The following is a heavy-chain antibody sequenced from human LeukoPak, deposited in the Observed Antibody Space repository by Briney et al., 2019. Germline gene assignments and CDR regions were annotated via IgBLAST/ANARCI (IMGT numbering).Heavy chain of an antibody. CDR1: GFTSSSYW. J-gene: IGHJ4*02. V-gene: IGHV3-74*01. CDR2: INGHGSST. D-gene: IGHD5-24*01. Sequence: GGALRLSCAASGFTSSSYWMHWVRQAPGKGVVLVSHINGHGSSTRSTAPLKGRVTISRDNAKNTLYLQINSPTAQDSAVYYSARDRIYNLYYWGQGTLVTVSS. CDR3: ARDRIYNLYY.